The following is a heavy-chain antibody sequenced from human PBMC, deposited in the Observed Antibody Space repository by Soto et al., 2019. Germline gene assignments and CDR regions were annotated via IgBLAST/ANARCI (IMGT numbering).Heavy chain of an antibody. D-gene: IGHD2-15*01. CDR3: AREAVEEVVAATLGLSWFDP. J-gene: IGHJ5*02. V-gene: IGHV1-3*01. Sequence: KFQGRVTITRDTSASTAYMELSSLRSEDTAVYYCAREAVEEVVAATLGLSWFDPWGQGTLVTVSS.